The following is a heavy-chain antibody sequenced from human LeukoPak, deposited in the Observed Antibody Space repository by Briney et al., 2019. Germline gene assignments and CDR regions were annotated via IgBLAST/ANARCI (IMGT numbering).Heavy chain of an antibody. J-gene: IGHJ4*02. CDR2: IYTSGST. D-gene: IGHD6-13*01. Sequence: PSETLSLTCTVSGGSITSGSYYWSWIRQPAGKGLEWLGRIYTSGSTTYNPSLKSRVTISVDTSKNQFSLKLSSVTAADTAVYYCARIVAAAVPYFDHWGQGTLVTVSP. CDR1: GGSITSGSYY. CDR3: ARIVAAAVPYFDH. V-gene: IGHV4-61*02.